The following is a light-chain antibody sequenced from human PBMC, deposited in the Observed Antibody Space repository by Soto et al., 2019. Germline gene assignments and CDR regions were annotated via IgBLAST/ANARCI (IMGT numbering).Light chain of an antibody. Sequence: QSALTQPASVSGSPGQSITISCTGTSSDVGTYNYVSWYQQRPGKAPKLMIYDVSYRPPGVSNRFSVSKSANTASLTISGLKAEYEADAYCSSYTIGNPQVFGGGTKLTVL. CDR3: SSYTIGNPQV. V-gene: IGLV2-14*01. CDR2: DVS. CDR1: SSDVGTYNY. J-gene: IGLJ3*02.